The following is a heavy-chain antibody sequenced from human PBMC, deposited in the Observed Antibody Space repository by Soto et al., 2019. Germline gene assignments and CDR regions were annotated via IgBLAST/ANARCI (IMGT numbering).Heavy chain of an antibody. V-gene: IGHV3-48*02. CDR2: ISSSSSTI. CDR3: ARDGLRFLEWSTIHAFDI. CDR1: GFTFTSHA. D-gene: IGHD3-3*01. J-gene: IGHJ3*02. Sequence: LRLSCAASGFTFTSHAMHWVRQTPGKGLEWVSYISSSSSTIYYADSVKGRFTISRDNAKNSLYLQMNSLRDEDTAVYYCARDGLRFLEWSTIHAFDIWGQGTMVTVS.